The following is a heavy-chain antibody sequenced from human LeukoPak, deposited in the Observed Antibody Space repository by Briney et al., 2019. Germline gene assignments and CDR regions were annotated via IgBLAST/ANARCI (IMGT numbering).Heavy chain of an antibody. J-gene: IGHJ4*02. CDR3: ARVGGSLKFYFDY. D-gene: IGHD6-13*01. CDR2: ISSSSSYI. V-gene: IGHV3-21*04. Sequence: PGGSLRLSCAASGFIFSRNSMNWVRQAPGKGLEWVSSISSSSSYIYYADSVKGRFTISRDNSKNTLYLQMNSLRAEDTAVYYCARVGGSLKFYFDYWGQGTLVTVSS. CDR1: GFIFSRNS.